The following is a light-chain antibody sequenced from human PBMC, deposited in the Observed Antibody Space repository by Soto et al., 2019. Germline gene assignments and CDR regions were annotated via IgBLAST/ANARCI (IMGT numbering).Light chain of an antibody. J-gene: IGLJ2*01. CDR3: QSYDSGLSGSGV. Sequence: QSVLTQPPSVSGAPGQRVTISCTGSSSNIGAGYDVHWYQHLPGTAPKLLIYGNHNRPSRVPDRFSGSKSGTSASLAITGLQSEDEADDYCQSYDSGLSGSGVCGGGTKLTVL. V-gene: IGLV1-40*01. CDR1: SSNIGAGYD. CDR2: GNH.